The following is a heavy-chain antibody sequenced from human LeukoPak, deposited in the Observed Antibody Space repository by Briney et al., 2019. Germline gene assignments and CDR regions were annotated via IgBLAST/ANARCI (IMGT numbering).Heavy chain of an antibody. V-gene: IGHV4-38-2*02. D-gene: IGHD3-22*01. Sequence: SETLSLTCIVSGYSISNSYYWGWIRQPPGKGLEWIGSIYHSGNTYYNPSLKSRVTISVDTSKNQLSLELSSVTAADTAIYYCAREIYYDSSAYDYWGQGTLVTVSS. CDR1: GYSISNSYY. CDR2: IYHSGNT. CDR3: AREIYYDSSAYDY. J-gene: IGHJ4*02.